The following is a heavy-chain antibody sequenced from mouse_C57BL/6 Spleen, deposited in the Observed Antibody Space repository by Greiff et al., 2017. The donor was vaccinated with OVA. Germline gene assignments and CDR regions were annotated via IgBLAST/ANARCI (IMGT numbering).Heavy chain of an antibody. J-gene: IGHJ2*01. CDR2: IYPSDSET. D-gene: IGHD3-2*02. Sequence: VQLQQPGAELVRPGSSVKLSCKASGYTFTSYWMDWVKQRPGQGLEWIGNIYPSDSETHYNQKFKDKATLTVDKSSSTAYMQLSSLTSEDSAVYYCAREQLRYRDFDYWGQGTTLTVSS. V-gene: IGHV1-61*01. CDR3: AREQLRYRDFDY. CDR1: GYTFTSYW.